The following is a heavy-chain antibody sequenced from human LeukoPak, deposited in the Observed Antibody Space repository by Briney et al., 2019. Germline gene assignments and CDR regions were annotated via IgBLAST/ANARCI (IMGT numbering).Heavy chain of an antibody. J-gene: IGHJ5*01. Sequence: SETLSLTCIVSGDSISGKYWSWIRRPAGKGLEWLGRIYSSGTTDYSPSLMSRVTMSLDTSKNHISLRLRSVTAADTAVYYCARLDILVSRSVEWFDPWGQGTVVTVSS. CDR2: IYSSGTT. CDR1: GDSISGKY. D-gene: IGHD3-16*01. CDR3: ARLDILVSRSVEWFDP. V-gene: IGHV4-4*07.